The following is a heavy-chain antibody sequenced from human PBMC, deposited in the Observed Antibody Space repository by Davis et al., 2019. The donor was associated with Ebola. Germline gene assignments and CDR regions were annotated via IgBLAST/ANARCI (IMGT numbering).Heavy chain of an antibody. J-gene: IGHJ6*02. Sequence: PSETLSLTCTVSGGSISSSGYYWTWIRQHPGKGLEWIGYIYYSGSTFYNPSLKSRVTISVDTSKNQFSLKLSSVTAADTAVYYCARVVNYYYGMDVWGQGTTVTVSS. CDR3: ARVVNYYYGMDV. CDR1: GGSISSSGYY. V-gene: IGHV4-31*03. CDR2: IYYSGST.